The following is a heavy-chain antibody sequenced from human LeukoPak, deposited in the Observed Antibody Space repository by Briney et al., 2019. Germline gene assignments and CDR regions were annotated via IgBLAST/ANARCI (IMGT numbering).Heavy chain of an antibody. CDR2: IYYSGST. CDR3: GVYDFWSGYYNY. D-gene: IGHD3-3*01. J-gene: IGHJ4*02. Sequence: PSETLSLTRTVSGGSISSSSYYWGWIRQPPGKGLEWIGSIYYSGSTYYNPSLKSRVTISVDTSKNQFSLKLSSVTAADTAVYYCGVYDFWSGYYNYWGQGTLVTVSS. CDR1: GGSISSSSYY. V-gene: IGHV4-39*01.